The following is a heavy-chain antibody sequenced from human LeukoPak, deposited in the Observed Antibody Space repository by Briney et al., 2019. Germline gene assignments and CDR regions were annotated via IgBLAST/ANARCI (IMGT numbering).Heavy chain of an antibody. J-gene: IGHJ4*02. CDR3: AIVVPAVFS. CDR2: VVPEDGET. Sequence: ASVKISRKVSGYTFTDYYMHWVQQAPGKGREWMGLVVPEDGETIYAEKFQDRVTITADTSTDTAYMELSSLRSEDTAVYYCAIVVPAVFSWGQGTLVTVSS. D-gene: IGHD2-2*01. V-gene: IGHV1-69-2*01. CDR1: GYTFTDYY.